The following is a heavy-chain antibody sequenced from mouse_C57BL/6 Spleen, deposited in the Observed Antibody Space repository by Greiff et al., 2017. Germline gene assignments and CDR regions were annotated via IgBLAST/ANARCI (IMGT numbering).Heavy chain of an antibody. J-gene: IGHJ4*01. D-gene: IGHD1-3*01. V-gene: IGHV1-81*01. CDR3: ARSDSDNSGAGDY. CDR1: GYTFTSYG. CDR2: IYPRNGNT. Sequence: QVQLQQSGAELARPGASVKLSCKASGYTFTSYGIRWVKQRTGQGLEWIGEIYPRNGNTYYNEKFKGKATMTADKSSSTAYMELRSLTSEDSAADFGARSDSDNSGAGDYWGQGTSVTVSS.